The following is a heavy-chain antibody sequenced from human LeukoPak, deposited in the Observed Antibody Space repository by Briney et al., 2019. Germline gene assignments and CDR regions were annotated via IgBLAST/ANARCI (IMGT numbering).Heavy chain of an antibody. CDR3: ARGRQWLVKLFDY. CDR2: INSDGSST. J-gene: IGHJ4*02. CDR1: GFTFSSYW. V-gene: IGHV3-74*01. D-gene: IGHD6-19*01. Sequence: GGSLRLSCAASGFTFSSYWMHWVRQAPGKGLVWVSRINSDGSSTSYADSVKGRFTISRDNAKNTLYLQMNSLRAEDTAVYYCARGRQWLVKLFDYWGQGTLVTVSS.